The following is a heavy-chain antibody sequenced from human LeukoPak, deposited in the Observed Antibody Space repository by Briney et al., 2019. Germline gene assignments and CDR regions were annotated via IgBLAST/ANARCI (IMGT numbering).Heavy chain of an antibody. CDR1: GYSFTGYH. D-gene: IGHD2-2*01. J-gene: IGHJ4*02. V-gene: IGHV1-2*02. CDR3: ARGVVIIPAAVPPYFDF. CDR2: IDPSSGNT. Sequence: ASVKVSCKTSGYSFTGYHIHWVRQVPGQGLEWVGWIDPSSGNTKYGQKFQGSVTMTTDTSITAAFMELSSLGSGDTAVYYCARGVVIIPAAVPPYFDFWGQGSLVTVSS.